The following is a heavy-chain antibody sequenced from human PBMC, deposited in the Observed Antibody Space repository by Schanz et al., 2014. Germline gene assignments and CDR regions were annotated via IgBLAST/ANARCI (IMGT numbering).Heavy chain of an antibody. D-gene: IGHD7-27*01. J-gene: IGHJ3*02. CDR2: MNTNSGNT. V-gene: IGHV1-8*02. CDR1: GYTFTTSTFE. Sequence: QVQLVQSGAEVKKPGASMKVSCKASGYTFTTSTFEINWVRQATGQGLEWMGWMNTNSGNTGFAQKFQGRVSMTRNTSMSTAYMELSSLRSDDTAVYYCARGNWGSGGAAFDIWGQGTMVSVSS. CDR3: ARGNWGSGGAAFDI.